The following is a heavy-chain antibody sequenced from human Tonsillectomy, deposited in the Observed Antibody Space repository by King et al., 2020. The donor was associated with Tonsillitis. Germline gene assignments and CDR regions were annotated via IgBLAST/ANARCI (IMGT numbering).Heavy chain of an antibody. J-gene: IGHJ6*02. CDR2: ISGSGGST. CDR3: ARSPSSGWFWYYGMDV. V-gene: IGHV3-23*04. Sequence: VQLVESGGGLVQPGGSLRLSCAASGFTFSSYAMSWVRQAPGKGLEWVSAISGSGGSTYCADSVKGRFTISRDSSKDTLYLQMNSLRAEDTAVYYCARSPSSGWFWYYGMDVWGQGTTVTVSS. CDR1: GFTFSSYA. D-gene: IGHD6-19*01.